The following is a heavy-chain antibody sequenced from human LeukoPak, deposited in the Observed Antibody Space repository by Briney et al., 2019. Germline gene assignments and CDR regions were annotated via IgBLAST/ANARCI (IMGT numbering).Heavy chain of an antibody. Sequence: KPSETLSLTCTVSGGSISSSSYYWGWIRQPPGKGLEWIGSIYYSGSTYYNPSLKSRVTISVDTSKNQFSLKLSSVTAADTAVYYCARATMYGDHIYFDYWGQGTLVTVSS. CDR3: ARATMYGDHIYFDY. D-gene: IGHD4-17*01. J-gene: IGHJ4*02. V-gene: IGHV4-39*07. CDR1: GGSISSSSYY. CDR2: IYYSGST.